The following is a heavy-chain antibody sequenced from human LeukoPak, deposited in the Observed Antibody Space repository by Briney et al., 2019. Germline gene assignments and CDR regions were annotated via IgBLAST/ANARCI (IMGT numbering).Heavy chain of an antibody. CDR3: SRVLDPQYYFYGMDV. CDR2: INPTGGT. Sequence: GASVKVSCKASGYTFIDYYMYWVRQAPGQGLEWMGWINPTGGTNYTQKFQGRFSMTRDTSISTAYMELSRLRSDDTAVYYCSRVLDPQYYFYGMDVWGQGTTVTVSS. J-gene: IGHJ6*02. CDR1: GYTFIDYY. D-gene: IGHD1-1*01. V-gene: IGHV1-2*02.